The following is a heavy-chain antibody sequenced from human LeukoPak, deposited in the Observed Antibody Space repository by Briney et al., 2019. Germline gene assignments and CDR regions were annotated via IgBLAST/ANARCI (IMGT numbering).Heavy chain of an antibody. CDR1: GFTFSDYY. CDR3: ARGDSGGYFDWFDP. J-gene: IGHJ5*02. CDR2: ISSSGSTI. V-gene: IGHV3-11*01. Sequence: KPGGSLRLSCAASGFTFSDYYMSWIRQAPGKGLEWVSYISSSGSTIFYADSVKGRFTISRDNAKNSLYLQMNSLRVEDTAVYYCARGDSGGYFDWFDPWGQGTLVTVSS. D-gene: IGHD1-26*01.